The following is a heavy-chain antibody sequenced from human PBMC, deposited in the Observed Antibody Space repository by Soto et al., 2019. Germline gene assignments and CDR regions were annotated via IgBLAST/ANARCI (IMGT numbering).Heavy chain of an antibody. V-gene: IGHV1-8*01. CDR1: GYTFTSYD. CDR3: ARENYYDSSGFFDY. J-gene: IGHJ4*02. D-gene: IGHD3-22*01. CDR2: MNPNSGNT. Sequence: ASVKVSGKASGYTFTSYDINWVRQATGQGLEWMGWMNPNSGNTGYAQKFQGRVTMTRNTSISTAYMELSSLRSEDTAVYYCARENYYDSSGFFDYWGQGTLVTVSS.